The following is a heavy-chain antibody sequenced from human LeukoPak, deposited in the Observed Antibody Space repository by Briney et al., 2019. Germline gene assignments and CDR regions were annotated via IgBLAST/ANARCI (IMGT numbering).Heavy chain of an antibody. CDR1: GFTFSSYS. V-gene: IGHV3-48*01. D-gene: IGHD3-9*01. J-gene: IGHJ4*02. CDR2: ISSSSSTI. Sequence: PGGSLRLSCAASGFTFSSYSMNWVRQAPGKGLEWVSYISSSSSTIYYADSVKGRFTISRDNAKNSLYLQMNSLRAEDTAVYYCAKGSQITIFDYFDYWGRGTLVTVSS. CDR3: AKGSQITIFDYFDY.